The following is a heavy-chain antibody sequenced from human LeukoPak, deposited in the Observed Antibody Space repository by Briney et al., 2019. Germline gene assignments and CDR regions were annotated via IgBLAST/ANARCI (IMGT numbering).Heavy chain of an antibody. CDR3: ARGPETTVTTNDYYYMDV. V-gene: IGHV1-69*13. Sequence: ASVKVSCKASGGTFSSYAISWVRQAPGQGLEWMGGIIPIFGTANYAQKFQGRVTITADESTSTAYMELSSLRSEDTAVYYCARGPETTVTTNDYYYMDVWGKGTTVTISS. D-gene: IGHD4-17*01. J-gene: IGHJ6*03. CDR2: IIPIFGTA. CDR1: GGTFSSYA.